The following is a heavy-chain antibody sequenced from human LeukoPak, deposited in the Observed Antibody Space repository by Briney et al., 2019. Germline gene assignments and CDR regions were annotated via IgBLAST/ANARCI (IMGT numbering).Heavy chain of an antibody. CDR1: GFTFSSYW. J-gene: IGHJ4*02. CDR2: IKQDGSEK. Sequence: GGSLRLSCAASGFTFSSYWMSWVRQAPGKGREWVANIKQDGSEKYYVDSVKGRFTISRDNAKNSLYLQMNSLRAEDTAVYYCARVTSFYGSYFDYWGQGTLVTVSS. D-gene: IGHD2/OR15-2a*01. V-gene: IGHV3-7*04. CDR3: ARVTSFYGSYFDY.